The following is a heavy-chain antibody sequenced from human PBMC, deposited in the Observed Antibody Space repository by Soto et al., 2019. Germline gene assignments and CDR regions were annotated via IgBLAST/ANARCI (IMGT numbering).Heavy chain of an antibody. CDR3: ATWHEREHAFDV. V-gene: IGHV3-53*01. Sequence: DVQLVESGGGLIQPGESLRLSCAAFGLTISGKKYVAWVRQAPGKGLEWVSALYDVDGSFYADSVTGRFTTSSDSSKTAVYLQMNDLRPDDTAVYYCATWHEREHAFDVWGQGTTVIISS. D-gene: IGHD1-1*01. J-gene: IGHJ3*01. CDR2: LYDVDGS. CDR1: GLTISGKKY.